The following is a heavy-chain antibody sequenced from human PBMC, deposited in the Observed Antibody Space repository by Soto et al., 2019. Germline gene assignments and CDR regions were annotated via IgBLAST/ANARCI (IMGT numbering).Heavy chain of an antibody. J-gene: IGHJ4*02. V-gene: IGHV3-30*03. Sequence: PGGSLRLSCAASGFTFSNYGMHWVRQAPGKGLEWVAFISYDGSNKHFADTVRGRITISRDNSKNTVYLQMNSLRPEDTAVYYCAIFSNFDSWGQGTRVTVSS. CDR3: AIFSNFDS. CDR2: ISYDGSNK. CDR1: GFTFSNYG.